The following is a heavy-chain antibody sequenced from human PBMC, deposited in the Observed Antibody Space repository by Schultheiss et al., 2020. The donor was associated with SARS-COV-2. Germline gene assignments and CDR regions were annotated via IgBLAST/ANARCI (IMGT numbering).Heavy chain of an antibody. D-gene: IGHD6-13*01. CDR3: ARDRARGYSSSWYDPVFDY. CDR1: GFTVSSNY. CDR2: IYSCGST. J-gene: IGHJ4*02. Sequence: GESLKISCAASGFTVSSNYMSWVRQAPGKGLEWVSVIYSCGSTYYADSVKGRFTISRDNSKNTLYLQMNSLRAEDTAVYYCARDRARGYSSSWYDPVFDYWGQGTLVTVS. V-gene: IGHV3-66*03.